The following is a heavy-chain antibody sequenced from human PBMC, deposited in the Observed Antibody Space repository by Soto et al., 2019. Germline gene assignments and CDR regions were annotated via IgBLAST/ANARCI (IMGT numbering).Heavy chain of an antibody. V-gene: IGHV4-39*01. D-gene: IGHD5-18*01. CDR1: GGPISSSSYY. CDR3: ARSAIASHWFFDL. CDR2: IYYTGYT. J-gene: IGHJ2*01. Sequence: SETLSLTCTVSGGPISSSSYYWGWILQAPGKGLEWLASIYYTGYTYHNPSLKTHVTISVDTSKDHFSLKLTYVTPADTALYYCARSAIASHWFFDLWGRGTLVTVSS.